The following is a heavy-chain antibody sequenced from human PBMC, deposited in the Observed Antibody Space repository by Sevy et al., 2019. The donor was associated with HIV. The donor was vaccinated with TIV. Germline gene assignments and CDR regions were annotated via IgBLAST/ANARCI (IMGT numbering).Heavy chain of an antibody. Sequence: ASVKVSCMVSGYTLSKLSMHWVRQAPGKGPEWMGGFDPEDGETIYAQKFQGRVTMTEDTSTDTAYIELSSLRSEDTAVYYCATLDFWSDYPLYGMDVWGQGTTVTVSS. V-gene: IGHV1-24*01. CDR2: FDPEDGET. CDR1: GYTLSKLS. CDR3: ATLDFWSDYPLYGMDV. D-gene: IGHD3-3*01. J-gene: IGHJ6*02.